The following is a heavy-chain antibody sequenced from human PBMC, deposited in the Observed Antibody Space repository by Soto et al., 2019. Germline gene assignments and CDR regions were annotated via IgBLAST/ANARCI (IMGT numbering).Heavy chain of an antibody. J-gene: IGHJ5*02. V-gene: IGHV3-21*01. CDR2: ISSSSSYI. D-gene: IGHD6-13*01. CDR1: GFTFSSYS. Sequence: GGSLRLSCAASGFTFSSYSMNWVRQAPGKGLEWVPSISSSSSYIYYADSVKGRFTISRDNAKNSLYLQMSSLRAEDTAVYYCARDAQNGYSSSWRYQGWFDPWGQGTLVTVSS. CDR3: ARDAQNGYSSSWRYQGWFDP.